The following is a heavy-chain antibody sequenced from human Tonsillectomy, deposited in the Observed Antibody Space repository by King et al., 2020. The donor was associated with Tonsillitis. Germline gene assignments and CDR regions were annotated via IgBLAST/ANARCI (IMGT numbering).Heavy chain of an antibody. V-gene: IGHV3-43*02. D-gene: IGHD3-3*01. CDR2: ISGDGGST. Sequence: VQLVESGGGVVQPGGSLRLSCAASGFTFDDYAMHWGRQAPGKGLEWVSLISGDGGSTYYADSVKGRFTTSRDNSKNSLYLQMNSLRTEDTALYYCAKDRDFWSGYVDYWGQGTLVTVSS. CDR1: GFTFDDYA. CDR3: AKDRDFWSGYVDY. J-gene: IGHJ4*02.